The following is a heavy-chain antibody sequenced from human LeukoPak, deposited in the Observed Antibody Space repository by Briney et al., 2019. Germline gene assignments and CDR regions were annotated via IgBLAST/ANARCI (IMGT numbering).Heavy chain of an antibody. V-gene: IGHV3-7*01. Sequence: GGSLRLSCAASGFTFNYYNMNWVRQAPGKGLEWVANINQDGREKYYVDSVKGRLTISRDNAKNSLYLQLNSLRAEDTAVYYCARLVLVAAAFNWFDPWGQGTLVTVSS. J-gene: IGHJ5*02. CDR3: ARLVLVAAAFNWFDP. D-gene: IGHD2-15*01. CDR1: GFTFNYYN. CDR2: INQDGREK.